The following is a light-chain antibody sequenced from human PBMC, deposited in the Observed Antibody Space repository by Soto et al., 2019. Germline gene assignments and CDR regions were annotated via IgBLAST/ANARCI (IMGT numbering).Light chain of an antibody. CDR3: QHDNSYSEA. Sequence: DIQMTQSPSTLSGSVGDSVTITCRASQTISSWFAWYQQKPGKAPKLLIYKASTLKSGVPSRFSGSGSGTEFTLTISSLQPDDFATYYCQHDNSYSEAFGQGTKVELK. V-gene: IGKV1-5*03. CDR2: KAS. CDR1: QTISSW. J-gene: IGKJ1*01.